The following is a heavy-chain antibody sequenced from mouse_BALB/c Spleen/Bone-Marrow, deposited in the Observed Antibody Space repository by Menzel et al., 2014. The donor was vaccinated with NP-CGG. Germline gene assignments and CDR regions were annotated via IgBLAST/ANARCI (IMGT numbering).Heavy chain of an antibody. CDR2: ISNGGGST. V-gene: IGHV5-12*02. D-gene: IGHD2-3*01. CDR3: ARRGWYYAMDY. J-gene: IGHJ4*01. CDR1: GFIFSDYY. Sequence: EVQVVESGGGLVQPGGSLKLSCATSGFIFSDYYMYWVRQTPEKRLEWVAYISNGGGSTYYPDTVKGRFTISRDNAKNTLYLQMSRLKSEDTAMYYCARRGWYYAMDYWGQGTSVTVSS.